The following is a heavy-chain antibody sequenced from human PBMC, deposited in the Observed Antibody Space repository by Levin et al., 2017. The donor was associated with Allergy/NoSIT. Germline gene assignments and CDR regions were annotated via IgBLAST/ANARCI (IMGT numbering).Heavy chain of an antibody. J-gene: IGHJ6*03. Sequence: LTCAASGFPFSTYGIYWVRQAPGKGLEWVALITSDGNVKFYADSVKGRFTISRDNSRETLYLQMNNLRPDDTAVYYCAKGGDMDVWGKGTTVIVSS. V-gene: IGHV3-30*18. CDR2: ITSDGNVK. CDR3: AKGGDMDV. CDR1: GFPFSTYG.